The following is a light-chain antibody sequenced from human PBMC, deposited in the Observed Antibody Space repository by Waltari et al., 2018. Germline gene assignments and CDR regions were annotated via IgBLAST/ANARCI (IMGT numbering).Light chain of an antibody. J-gene: IGKJ4*01. Sequence: DIHMTQCPSSLSACVGDRVTIICRASQTINSYLSWYQQKPGKAPKLLIYGASSLQSGVPSRFSGGGSGTDFTLTISSMQPEDFATYYCQQSHSSPLTFGGGTKVEIK. V-gene: IGKV1-39*01. CDR1: QTINSY. CDR3: QQSHSSPLT. CDR2: GAS.